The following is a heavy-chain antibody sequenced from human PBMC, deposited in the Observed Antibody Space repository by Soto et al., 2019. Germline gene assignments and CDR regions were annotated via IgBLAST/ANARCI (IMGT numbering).Heavy chain of an antibody. CDR3: AREGDARWLDS. Sequence: EVQLVESGGDLVQPGGSARLSCAASGFSVSGWYMDWVRQAPAKGLEWVARLKDRSQNYATEYAASVKGRFTVSRHPSQNSIFLQMNSLKIEDTAVYYCAREGDARWLDSWGQGTLVTVS. J-gene: IGHJ5*01. CDR1: GFSVSGWY. D-gene: IGHD1-26*01. CDR2: LKDRSQNYAT. V-gene: IGHV3-72*01.